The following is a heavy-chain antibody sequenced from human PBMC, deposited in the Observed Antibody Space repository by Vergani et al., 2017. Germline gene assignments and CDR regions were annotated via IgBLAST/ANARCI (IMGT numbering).Heavy chain of an antibody. V-gene: IGHV4-34*01. CDR3: ARGSIAARPLDY. J-gene: IGHJ4*02. D-gene: IGHD6-6*01. CDR2: INHSGST. Sequence: QVQLQQWGAGLLKPSETLSLTCAVYGGSFSGYYWSWIRQPPGKGLEWIGEINHSGSTNYNPYLKSRVTISVDTSKNQFSLKLSSVTAADTAVYYCARGSIAARPLDYWGQGTLVTVSS. CDR1: GGSFSGYY.